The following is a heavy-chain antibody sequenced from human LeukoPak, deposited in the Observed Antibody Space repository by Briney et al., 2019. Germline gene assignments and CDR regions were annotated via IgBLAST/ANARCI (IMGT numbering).Heavy chain of an antibody. Sequence: PGGSLRLSCEASGFTFSDSAMSWVRQAPGKGLEWVSSISGNGGITYYADSVQGRFTISRDNSKNTLDVQMNSLRAEDTAVYYCAKGTPGYCSTTSCYALEYWGQGTLVTVSS. CDR2: ISGNGGIT. CDR3: AKGTPGYCSTTSCYALEY. D-gene: IGHD2-2*01. CDR1: GFTFSDSA. V-gene: IGHV3-23*01. J-gene: IGHJ4*02.